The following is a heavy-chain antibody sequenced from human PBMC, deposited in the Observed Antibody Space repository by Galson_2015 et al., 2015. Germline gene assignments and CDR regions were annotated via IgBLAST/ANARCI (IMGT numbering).Heavy chain of an antibody. V-gene: IGHV3-49*04. CDR1: GFTFGDYA. CDR3: TRDRLDCRFDY. Sequence: SLRLSCAASGFTFGDYAMSWVRQAPGKGLEWVGFIRSKAYGGTTEYAASAKGRFTISRDDSKSIAYLQMNSLKTEDTAVYYCTRDRLDCRFDYWGQGTLVTVSS. J-gene: IGHJ4*02. CDR2: IRSKAYGGTT. D-gene: IGHD2-15*01.